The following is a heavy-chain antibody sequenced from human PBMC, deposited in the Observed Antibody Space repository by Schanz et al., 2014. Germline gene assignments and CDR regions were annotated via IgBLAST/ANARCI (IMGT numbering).Heavy chain of an antibody. CDR2: VRKPDFRADPE. Sequence: PGGSLRLSCAASGFSFSAPSLSWVRPAAGPGLAWVGRVRKPDFRADPEEYAASVSGRFTISRDDSKNVVNLQMNGLKTEDTAMYYCVREGSTTPVAGLRSFDWLGRFDYWGQGALVTVSS. D-gene: IGHD3-9*01. CDR1: GFSFSAPS. J-gene: IGHJ4*02. CDR3: VREGSTTPVAGLRSFDWLGRFDY. V-gene: IGHV3-72*01.